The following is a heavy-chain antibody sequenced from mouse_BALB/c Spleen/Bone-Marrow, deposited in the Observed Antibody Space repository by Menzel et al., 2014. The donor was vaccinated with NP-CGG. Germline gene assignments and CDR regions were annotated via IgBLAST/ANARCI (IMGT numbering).Heavy chain of an antibody. Sequence: EVKLVESGGGLIKPGGSLKLSCTASGFAFSSCDVSWVRQTPEKRLEWVATITSGGGNTYYPDSVKGRFTISRDNARNTLYLQMSSLRSEDTALYYCARVWDWFAYWGQGTLVTVSA. CDR2: ITSGGGNT. CDR1: GFAFSSCD. D-gene: IGHD4-1*01. V-gene: IGHV5-9*02. J-gene: IGHJ3*01. CDR3: ARVWDWFAY.